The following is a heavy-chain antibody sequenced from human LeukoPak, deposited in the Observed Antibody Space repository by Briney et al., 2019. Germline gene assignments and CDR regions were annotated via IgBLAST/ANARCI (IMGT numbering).Heavy chain of an antibody. Sequence: RGESLKISCKGSGYSFTNQCIGWVRQIPGKGLEWMGIIYPGDSDTRYSPSFQGQVTISVDKSISTAYLKWSSLKASDTAMYYCARRERYCSGLTCSIDDCGMDVWGQGTTVTVSS. D-gene: IGHD2-15*01. CDR3: ARRERYCSGLTCSIDDCGMDV. V-gene: IGHV5-51*01. J-gene: IGHJ6*02. CDR1: GYSFTNQC. CDR2: IYPGDSDT.